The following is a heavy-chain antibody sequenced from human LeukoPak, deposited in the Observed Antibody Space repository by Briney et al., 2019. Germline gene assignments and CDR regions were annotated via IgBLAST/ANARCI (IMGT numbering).Heavy chain of an antibody. V-gene: IGHV3-66*01. J-gene: IGHJ2*01. Sequence: GGSLRLSCAASGFTFSYYAMAWVRQAPGKGLEWVSVIYSGGRTYYADSVKGRFTISRDNPKNTLYLQMNSLRAEDTAVYYCARGVTTGNWYFDLWGRGTLVTVSS. CDR1: GFTFSYYA. CDR3: ARGVTTGNWYFDL. D-gene: IGHD4-17*01. CDR2: IYSGGRT.